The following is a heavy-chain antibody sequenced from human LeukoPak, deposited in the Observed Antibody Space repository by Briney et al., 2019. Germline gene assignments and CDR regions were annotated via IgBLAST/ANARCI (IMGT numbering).Heavy chain of an antibody. J-gene: IGHJ4*02. V-gene: IGHV3-11*01. D-gene: IGHD3-10*01. CDR2: ISSSGSTI. CDR1: GFTFSDYY. CDR3: ARDGLDYYGSGSYYNLYYFDY. Sequence: GGSLRLSCAASGFTFSDYYMSWIRQAPGKGLEWVPYISSSGSTIYYADSVKGRFTISRDNAKNSLYLQMNSLRAEDTAVYYCARDGLDYYGSGSYYNLYYFDYWGQGTLVTVSS.